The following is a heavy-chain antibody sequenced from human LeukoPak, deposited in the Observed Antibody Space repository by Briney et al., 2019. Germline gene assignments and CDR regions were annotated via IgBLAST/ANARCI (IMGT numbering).Heavy chain of an antibody. CDR2: ISYDGSNK. CDR1: GFTFSSYC. Sequence: PGGAPRLSCAASGFTFSSYCMPRVRQAPGKGLEWVAVISYDGSNKYYADSVKGRFTISRDNSKNTLYLQMNSLRAEDTAVYYCTYGDFDYWGQGTLVTVSS. V-gene: IGHV3-30*03. D-gene: IGHD4-17*01. J-gene: IGHJ4*02. CDR3: TYGDFDY.